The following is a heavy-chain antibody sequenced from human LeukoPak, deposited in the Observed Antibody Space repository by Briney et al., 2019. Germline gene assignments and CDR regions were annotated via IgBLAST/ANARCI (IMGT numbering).Heavy chain of an antibody. J-gene: IGHJ2*01. V-gene: IGHV3-49*04. CDR2: IRSKAYGGTT. CDR1: GFTFGDYA. D-gene: IGHD3-16*01. CDR3: TVAPGYDYVWGVGPWYFDL. Sequence: GGSLRLSCTASGFTFGDYAMSWVRQAPGKGLEWVGFIRSKAYGGTTEYAASVKGRFTISRDDSKSIAYLQMNSLKTEDTAVYYCTVAPGYDYVWGVGPWYFDLWGRGTLVTVSS.